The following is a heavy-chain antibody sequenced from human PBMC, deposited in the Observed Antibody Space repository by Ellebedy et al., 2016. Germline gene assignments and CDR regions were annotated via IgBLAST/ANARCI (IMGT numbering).Heavy chain of an antibody. CDR1: GFTVSSNY. CDR3: AKVLDKSPDY. CDR2: IYSGGST. V-gene: IGHV3-53*05. Sequence: GGSLRLSCAASGFTVSSNYMSWVRQAPGKGLEWVSVIYSGGSTYYADSVKGRFTIFRDNSKDTLYLQMNSLRAEDTAVYYCAKVLDKSPDYWGQGTLVTVSS. J-gene: IGHJ4*02. D-gene: IGHD2/OR15-2a*01.